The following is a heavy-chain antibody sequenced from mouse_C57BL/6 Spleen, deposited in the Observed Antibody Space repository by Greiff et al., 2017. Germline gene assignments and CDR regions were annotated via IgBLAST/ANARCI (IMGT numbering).Heavy chain of an antibody. CDR1: GYTFTSYG. CDR3: ARGRIITTVVATKDAMDY. J-gene: IGHJ4*01. V-gene: IGHV1-81*01. D-gene: IGHD1-1*01. Sequence: VQLQQSGAELARPGASVKLSCKASGYTFTSYGISWVKQRTGQGLEWIGEIYPRSGNTYYNEKFKGKATLPADKSSSTGYMELRMLTSEDSAVYFCARGRIITTVVATKDAMDYWGQGTSVTVSS. CDR2: IYPRSGNT.